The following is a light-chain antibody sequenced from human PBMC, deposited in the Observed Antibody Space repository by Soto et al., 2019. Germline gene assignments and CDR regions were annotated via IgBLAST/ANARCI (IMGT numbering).Light chain of an antibody. Sequence: QSVLTQPPSASGTPGQRVTISCSGSSSNIGSNTVNWYQQLPGTAPKLLIYSNNQRPSGVPDRFSGSKSGTSASLAISGLQSEDEADYYCAAWDDSLHGSNYVFGTGTKVTVL. CDR1: SSNIGSNT. V-gene: IGLV1-44*01. J-gene: IGLJ1*01. CDR3: AAWDDSLHGSNYV. CDR2: SNN.